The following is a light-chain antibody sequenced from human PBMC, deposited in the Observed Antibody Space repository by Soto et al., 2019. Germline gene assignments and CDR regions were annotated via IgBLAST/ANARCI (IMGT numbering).Light chain of an antibody. Sequence: EIVLTQSPATLSLSPGERATLSCRASQSVSSYLAWYQQKPGQAPRLLIYDASSRATGIPARFSGSGSGTDFTITISSLEPEDFAVYYCQERSNWPRWTFGQGTKVEIK. CDR1: QSVSSY. CDR2: DAS. J-gene: IGKJ1*01. V-gene: IGKV3-11*01. CDR3: QERSNWPRWT.